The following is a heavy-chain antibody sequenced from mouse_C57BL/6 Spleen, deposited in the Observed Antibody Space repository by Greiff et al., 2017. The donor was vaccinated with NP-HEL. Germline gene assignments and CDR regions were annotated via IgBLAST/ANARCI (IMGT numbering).Heavy chain of an antibody. CDR2: ISYSGST. CDR1: GYSITSGYD. D-gene: IGHD1-1*01. CDR3: ARSTTVDYFDY. J-gene: IGHJ2*01. V-gene: IGHV3-1*01. Sequence: DVKLVESGPGMVKPSQSLSLTCTVTGYSITSGYDWHWIRHFPGNKLEWMGYISYSGSTNYNPSLKSRISITHDTSKNHFFLKLNSVTTEDTATYYCARSTTVDYFDYWGQGTTLTVSS.